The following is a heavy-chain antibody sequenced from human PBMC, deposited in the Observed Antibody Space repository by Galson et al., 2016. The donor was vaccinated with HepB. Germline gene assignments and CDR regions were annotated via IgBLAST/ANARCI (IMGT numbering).Heavy chain of an antibody. D-gene: IGHD1-14*01. V-gene: IGHV4-39*07. CDR2: IYYFGTA. Sequence: SETLSLTCIVSGGSISSMTSTYEYLWGWIRQSPGKGLEWIASIYYFGTAFYNPSLKSRVTMSVDTSKNQFFLKLTSVTTADTAVYYCARGRITMASEDTRWFDSWGQGSLVAVSS. CDR3: ARGRITMASEDTRWFDS. J-gene: IGHJ5*01. CDR1: GGSISSMTSTYEYL.